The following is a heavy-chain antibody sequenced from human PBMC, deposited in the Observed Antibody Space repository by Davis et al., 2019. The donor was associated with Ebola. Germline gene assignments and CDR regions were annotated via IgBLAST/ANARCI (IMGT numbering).Heavy chain of an antibody. Sequence: SETLSLTCSVSGGSVGSDYWSWIRQSPGKGLEWIAFISNGGRTIYNPSLRGRVTISIDTSKNQFSLEVRSVTAADTAVYYCARGPRGYSGYLYYYYGMDVWGQGTTVTVSS. CDR1: GGSVGSDY. CDR2: ISNGGRT. J-gene: IGHJ6*02. CDR3: ARGPRGYSGYLYYYYGMDV. V-gene: IGHV4-59*02. D-gene: IGHD5-12*01.